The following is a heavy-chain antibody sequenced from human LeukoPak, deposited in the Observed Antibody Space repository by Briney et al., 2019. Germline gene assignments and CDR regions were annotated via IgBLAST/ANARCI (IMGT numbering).Heavy chain of an antibody. Sequence: SGKVSCKASGGTFSSYAISWVRQAPGQGLEWMGRIIPIFGTANYAQKFQGRVTITTDESTSTAYMELSSLRSEDTAVYYCARDHYCSGGSCYQGYFDYWGQGTLVTVSS. V-gene: IGHV1-69*05. J-gene: IGHJ4*02. CDR2: IIPIFGTA. CDR1: GGTFSSYA. CDR3: ARDHYCSGGSCYQGYFDY. D-gene: IGHD2-15*01.